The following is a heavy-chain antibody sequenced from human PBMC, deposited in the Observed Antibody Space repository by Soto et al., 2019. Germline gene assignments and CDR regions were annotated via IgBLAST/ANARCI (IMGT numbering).Heavy chain of an antibody. CDR2: INSDGSTT. J-gene: IGHJ4*02. V-gene: IGHV3-74*01. CDR1: GFNFRNYW. CDR3: AKDHRH. Sequence: PGGSLSLSCAASGFNFRNYWMHWVRQAPGKGLVWVSRINSDGSTTSYADSVKGRFTISRDNAKNTLSLQMNSLRAEATAVYYCAKDHRHGGQGTLVPVSS.